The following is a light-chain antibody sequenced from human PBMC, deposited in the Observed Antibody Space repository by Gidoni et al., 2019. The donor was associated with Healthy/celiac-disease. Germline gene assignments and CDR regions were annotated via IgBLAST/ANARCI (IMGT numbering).Light chain of an antibody. V-gene: IGKV3-11*01. J-gene: IGKJ5*01. CDR2: DAS. CDR1: QSVSSY. CDR3: QQRSNWLLIT. Sequence: LVLPHSPATLSLSPGERATLSCRASQSVSSYLAWYQQKPGQAPRLLIYDASNRATGIPARFSGSGSGTDFTLTISSLEPEDFAVYYCQQRSNWLLITFGQGTRLEIK.